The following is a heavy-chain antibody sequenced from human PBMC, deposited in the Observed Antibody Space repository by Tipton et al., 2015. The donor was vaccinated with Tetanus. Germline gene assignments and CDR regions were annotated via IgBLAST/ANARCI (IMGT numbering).Heavy chain of an antibody. Sequence: TLSLTCTVSGGFSSGDYYWSWIRQHPGKGLEWIAYINYSGSTYYNPSLESRLTVSLDTSKNQFFLKLSSVTAADTAVYYCARANYDFPKKGPFDSWGQGTLVIVSS. V-gene: IGHV4-31*03. D-gene: IGHD3-3*01. CDR1: GGFSSGDYY. J-gene: IGHJ4*02. CDR3: ARANYDFPKKGPFDS. CDR2: INYSGST.